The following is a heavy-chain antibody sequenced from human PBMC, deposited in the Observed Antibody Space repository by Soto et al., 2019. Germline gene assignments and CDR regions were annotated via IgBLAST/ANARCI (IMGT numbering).Heavy chain of an antibody. CDR2: VIPILAST. V-gene: IGHV1-69*13. CDR3: ARGAGLFGVVAFDY. D-gene: IGHD3-3*01. CDR1: GGTFRGYG. Sequence: ASVQVSCKAAGGTFRGYGISLVRQAPGQGLEWMGGVIPILASTYYAQDFQGRITITADDSTSTVYMELRRLRSDDTAVYYGARGAGLFGVVAFDYWGQGTLVTVS. J-gene: IGHJ4*02.